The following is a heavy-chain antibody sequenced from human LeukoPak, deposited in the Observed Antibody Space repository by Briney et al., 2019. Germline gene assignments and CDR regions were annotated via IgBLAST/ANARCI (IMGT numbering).Heavy chain of an antibody. CDR1: GGSISSYY. J-gene: IGHJ4*02. CDR3: ARGFSDNWYIY. D-gene: IGHD6-13*01. Sequence: SETLSLTCSVSGGSISSYYWNWIRQPPGKGLEWIGFIYYSGSTNHNPSLRSRVTISVDTSKTQFSLKLSSVTAADTAVYYCARGFSDNWYIYWGQGTLVTVSS. V-gene: IGHV4-59*08. CDR2: IYYSGST.